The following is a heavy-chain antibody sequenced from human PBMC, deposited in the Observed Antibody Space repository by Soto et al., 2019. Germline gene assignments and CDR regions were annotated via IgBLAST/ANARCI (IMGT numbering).Heavy chain of an antibody. V-gene: IGHV4-4*02. CDR3: ARSSRYAYDSSEGNFDY. D-gene: IGHD3-22*01. J-gene: IGHJ4*02. CDR2: MYHTGST. CDR1: GVSISSNNW. Sequence: QVQLQESGPGLVKPSGTLSLTCAVSGVSISSNNWWSWVRQPPGKGLERIGEMYHTGSTNYNPSLKSRVTISVDKSKNQFSLKLSSVTAADTAVYFCARSSRYAYDSSEGNFDYWGQGTLVTVSS.